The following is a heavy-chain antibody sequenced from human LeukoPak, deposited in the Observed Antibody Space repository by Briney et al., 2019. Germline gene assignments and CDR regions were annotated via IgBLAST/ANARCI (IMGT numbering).Heavy chain of an antibody. Sequence: VASVKVSCKASGYTFTSYDINWVRQATGQGLEWMGWMNPNSGNTGYAQKLQGRVTMTTDTSTSTAYMELRSLRSDDTAVYYCAKLRAEGTMIVGSDAFDIWGQGTMVTVSS. CDR3: AKLRAEGTMIVGSDAFDI. J-gene: IGHJ3*02. CDR2: MNPNSGNT. CDR1: GYTFTSYD. V-gene: IGHV1-8*01. D-gene: IGHD3-22*01.